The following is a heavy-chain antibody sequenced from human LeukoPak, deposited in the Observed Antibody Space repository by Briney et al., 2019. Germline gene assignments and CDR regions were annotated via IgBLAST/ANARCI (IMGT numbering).Heavy chain of an antibody. D-gene: IGHD3-10*01. CDR2: IYYSGTT. J-gene: IGHJ4*02. Sequence: PSETLSLTFTVSGGSISDSSYHWGWIRQPPGKGLQWIGSIYYSGTTYYRPSLKSRVTISVDTSKNQFSLKLNSVTAADTAVYYCAREVASSVHYWGQGTLVTVSS. CDR1: GGSISDSSYH. V-gene: IGHV4-39*01. CDR3: AREVASSVHY.